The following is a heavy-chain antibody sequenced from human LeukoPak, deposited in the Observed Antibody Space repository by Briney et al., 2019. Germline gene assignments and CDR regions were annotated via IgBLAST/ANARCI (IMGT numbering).Heavy chain of an antibody. CDR2: IHYSGST. Sequence: PSETLSLTCTVSGGSISSYHWIWIRQPPGKGLEWIGYIHYSGSTNYNPSLKSRVTISVDMSKNQLSLKLRSVSAADTAVYYCARVMNGVATTFDYWGQGTLVTVSS. CDR1: GGSISSYH. V-gene: IGHV4-59*01. J-gene: IGHJ4*02. D-gene: IGHD5-12*01. CDR3: ARVMNGVATTFDY.